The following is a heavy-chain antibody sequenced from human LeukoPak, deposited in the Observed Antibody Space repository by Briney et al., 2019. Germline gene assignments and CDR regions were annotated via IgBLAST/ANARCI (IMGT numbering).Heavy chain of an antibody. Sequence: SETLSLTCTVSGGSISSSGYYWGWIRQPPGKGLEWIGSIYYSGSTYYNPSLKSRVTISVDTSKNQFSLKLSSVTAADTAVYYCARLHGSGSFDYWGQGTLVTVSS. CDR2: IYYSGST. V-gene: IGHV4-39*01. CDR3: ARLHGSGSFDY. CDR1: GGSISSSGYY. J-gene: IGHJ4*02. D-gene: IGHD3-10*01.